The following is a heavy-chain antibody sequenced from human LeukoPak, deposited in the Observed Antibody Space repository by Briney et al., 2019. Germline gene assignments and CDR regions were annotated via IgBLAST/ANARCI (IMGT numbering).Heavy chain of an antibody. CDR2: IYYSGST. V-gene: IGHV4-59*01. J-gene: IGHJ4*02. CDR3: ARTGEAAVSPYDY. D-gene: IGHD2-21*01. Sequence: SETLSLTCTVSGGSISSYYWSWLRQPPGKGLEWIGYIYYSGSTNYNPSLKSRVTISVDTSKNQFSLKLSSVTAADTAVYYCARTGEAAVSPYDYWGQGTLVTVSS. CDR1: GGSISSYY.